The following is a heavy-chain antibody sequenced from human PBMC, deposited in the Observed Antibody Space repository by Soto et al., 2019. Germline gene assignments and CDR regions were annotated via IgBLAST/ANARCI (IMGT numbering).Heavy chain of an antibody. CDR1: GDSISSGNKY. CDR3: ARVPSTFDYYYAMDV. D-gene: IGHD3-16*01. V-gene: IGHV4-30-4*01. Sequence: SETLSLTCTVSGDSISSGNKYWSWIRQAPGKGLEWIGYIFSSGTTYYNPSLKSRLTMSLDTSQNQFSLRLASVTDADSAVYYCARVPSTFDYYYAMDVWGQGTTVTVSS. J-gene: IGHJ6*02. CDR2: IFSSGTT.